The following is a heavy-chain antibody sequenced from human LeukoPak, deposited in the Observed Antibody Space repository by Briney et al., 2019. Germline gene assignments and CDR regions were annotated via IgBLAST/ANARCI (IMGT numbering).Heavy chain of an antibody. V-gene: IGHV3-30*19. CDR2: ISSDGSNK. J-gene: IGHJ4*02. CDR3: ARAHYTYYYDSSGYYYLADY. D-gene: IGHD3-22*01. CDR1: GFTFSSYG. Sequence: GGSLRLSCAASGFTFSSYGMHWVRQAPGKGLEGVAVISSDGSNKYYADSVKGRFTISRDNSKNTLYLQMNSLRAEDTAVYYCARAHYTYYYDSSGYYYLADYWGQGTLVTVSS.